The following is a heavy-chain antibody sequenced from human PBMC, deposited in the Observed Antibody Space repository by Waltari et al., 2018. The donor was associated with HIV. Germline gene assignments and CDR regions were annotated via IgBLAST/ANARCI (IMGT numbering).Heavy chain of an antibody. CDR1: GGSFSGYY. CDR3: ALSIAAAGGSDY. V-gene: IGHV4-34*01. Sequence: QVQLQQWGAGLLKPSETLSLTCAVYGGSFSGYYWSWTRQPPGKGLEWIGEINHSGSTNYNPSLKSRVTISVDTSKNQFSLKLSSVTAADTAVYYCALSIAAAGGSDYWGQGTLVTVSS. CDR2: INHSGST. D-gene: IGHD6-13*01. J-gene: IGHJ4*02.